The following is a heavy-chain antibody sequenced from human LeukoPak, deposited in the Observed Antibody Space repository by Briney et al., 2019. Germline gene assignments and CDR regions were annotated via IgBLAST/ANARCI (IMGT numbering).Heavy chain of an antibody. CDR3: ARDVYGSGKNWFDP. V-gene: IGHV3-48*01. D-gene: IGHD3-10*01. Sequence: GGSLRLSCAASRFTFSSYSMNWVRQAPGKGLEWVSYISSSISTIYYADSVKGRSTISRDNAKNSLYLQMNSLRAEDTAVYYCARDVYGSGKNWFDPWGQGTLVTVSS. J-gene: IGHJ5*02. CDR2: ISSSISTI. CDR1: RFTFSSYS.